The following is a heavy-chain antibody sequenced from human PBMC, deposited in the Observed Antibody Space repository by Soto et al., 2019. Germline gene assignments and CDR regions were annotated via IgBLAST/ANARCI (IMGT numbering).Heavy chain of an antibody. D-gene: IGHD3-3*01. Sequence: ASVKVSCKASGYTFTSYYMHWVRQSPGQWLEWMGIINPSGGSTSYAQKFQGRVTMTRDTSTSTVYMGLSSLRSEDTAVYYCAREEIGFWSRGYYYGMDVWGQGTTVTV. CDR1: GYTFTSYY. J-gene: IGHJ6*02. CDR2: INPSGGST. CDR3: AREEIGFWSRGYYYGMDV. V-gene: IGHV1-46*01.